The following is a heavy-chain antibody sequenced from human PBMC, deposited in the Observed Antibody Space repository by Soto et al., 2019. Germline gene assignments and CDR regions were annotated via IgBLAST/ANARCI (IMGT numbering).Heavy chain of an antibody. V-gene: IGHV1-69*02. CDR1: GGSFSTYT. Sequence: ASVKVSCKASGGSFSTYTISWIRQAPGQGLEWMGKIDPFGQATYAQMFQGRVTITADKSTSTAHMDVSSLRSEDTAVYYCARGGPSNWDALDIWGQGTMVTVSS. CDR2: IDPFGQA. CDR3: ARGGPSNWDALDI. D-gene: IGHD6-13*01. J-gene: IGHJ3*02.